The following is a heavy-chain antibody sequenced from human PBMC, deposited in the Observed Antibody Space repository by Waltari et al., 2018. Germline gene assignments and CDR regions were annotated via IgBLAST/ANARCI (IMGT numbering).Heavy chain of an antibody. CDR2: IYSKNKT. J-gene: IGHJ4*02. V-gene: IGHV3-53*01. Sequence: EVQLVESGGGLVRPGGSLRLSCAASGFRVGSSYLSWVGQAPGKGLGWVSSIYSKNKTPYLVSVKGRFTISRDNSKSTLYLQMDSLRAEDTAMYYCAKSPMAGTIYFDSWGQGALVTVSS. D-gene: IGHD6-19*01. CDR3: AKSPMAGTIYFDS. CDR1: GFRVGSSY.